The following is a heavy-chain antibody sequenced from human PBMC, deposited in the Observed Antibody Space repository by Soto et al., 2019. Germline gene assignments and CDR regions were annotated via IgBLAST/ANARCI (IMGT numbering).Heavy chain of an antibody. D-gene: IGHD1-26*01. Sequence: EVQLLESGGGLVQPGGSLRLSCAASGFTFSSYAMSWVRQAPGKGLEWVSAISGSGGSTYYADSVKGRFTISRDNSKNTLYLQMNSLRAEDTAVHYCAKDPSGLGTHNWFDPWGQGTLVTVSS. V-gene: IGHV3-23*01. CDR3: AKDPSGLGTHNWFDP. CDR1: GFTFSSYA. CDR2: ISGSGGST. J-gene: IGHJ5*02.